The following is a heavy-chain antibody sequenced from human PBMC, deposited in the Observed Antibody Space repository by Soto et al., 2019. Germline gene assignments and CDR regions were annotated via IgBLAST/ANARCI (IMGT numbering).Heavy chain of an antibody. V-gene: IGHV1-8*02. CDR1: GYNFISSE. D-gene: IGHD6-6*01. Sequence: QVQLVQSGAEVKKPGASVKVSCKTSGYNFISSEISWVRQAPGQGLELMGWMNPHTGETDATRKFQGRLTMTRNISINTAYLELSSLTSEDTAVYYCAKNHGGSSLAYWGQGSLVTVSS. J-gene: IGHJ4*02. CDR2: MNPHTGET. CDR3: AKNHGGSSLAY.